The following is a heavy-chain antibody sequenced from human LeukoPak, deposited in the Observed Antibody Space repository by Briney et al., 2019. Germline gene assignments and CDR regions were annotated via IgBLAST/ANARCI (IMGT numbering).Heavy chain of an antibody. Sequence: PGGSLRLSCAVSGFTFSSYSMNWVRQAPGKGLEWVSSISSSSSYIYYADSVKGRFTISRDNAKNSLYLQMNSLRAEDTAVYYCARDGAAAGTDYWGQGTLVTVSS. D-gene: IGHD6-13*01. CDR2: ISSSSSYI. V-gene: IGHV3-21*01. J-gene: IGHJ4*02. CDR3: ARDGAAAGTDY. CDR1: GFTFSSYS.